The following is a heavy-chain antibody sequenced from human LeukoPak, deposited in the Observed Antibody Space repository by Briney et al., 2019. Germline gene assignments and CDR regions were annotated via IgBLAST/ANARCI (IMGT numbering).Heavy chain of an antibody. Sequence: PGGSLRLSCTASGFTFGDYAMSWFRQAPGKGLEWVGFIRSKAYGGTTEYAASVKGRFTISRDDSKSIAYLQMNSLKTEDTAVYYCTRRSGSYSIATTPIDYWGQGTLVTVSS. CDR2: IRSKAYGGTT. V-gene: IGHV3-49*03. CDR3: TRRSGSYSIATTPIDY. D-gene: IGHD1-26*01. J-gene: IGHJ4*02. CDR1: GFTFGDYA.